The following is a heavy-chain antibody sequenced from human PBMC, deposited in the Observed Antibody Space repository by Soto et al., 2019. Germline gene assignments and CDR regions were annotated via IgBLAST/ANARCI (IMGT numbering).Heavy chain of an antibody. CDR2: IIPIFGTA. J-gene: IGHJ6*02. CDR1: GGTFSSYA. Sequence: SVKVSCKASGGTFSSYAISWVRQAPGQGLEWMGGIIPIFGTANYAQKFQGRVTITADESTSTAYMELSSLRSEDTAVYYCARNPYATGGMDVWGQGTLVTVSS. V-gene: IGHV1-69*13. CDR3: ARNPYATGGMDV. D-gene: IGHD3-16*01.